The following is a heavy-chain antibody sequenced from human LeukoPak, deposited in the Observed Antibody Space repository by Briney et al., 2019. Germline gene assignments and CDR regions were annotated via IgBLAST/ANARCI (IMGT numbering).Heavy chain of an antibody. Sequence: EASVKVSYKASGYTFTSYDINWVRQATGQGLEWMGWMNPNSGNTGYAQKFQGRVTMTRNTSISTAYMELSSLRSEDTAVYYCARGIYYDILTGYYSWFDPWGQGTLVTVSS. D-gene: IGHD3-9*01. CDR2: MNPNSGNT. CDR3: ARGIYYDILTGYYSWFDP. V-gene: IGHV1-8*01. CDR1: GYTFTSYD. J-gene: IGHJ5*02.